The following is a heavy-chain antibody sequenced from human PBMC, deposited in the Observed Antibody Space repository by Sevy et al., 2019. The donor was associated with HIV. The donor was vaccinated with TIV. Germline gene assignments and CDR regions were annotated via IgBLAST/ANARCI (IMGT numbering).Heavy chain of an antibody. CDR2: ISAYNGNT. CDR1: GYTFTSYG. J-gene: IGHJ3*02. V-gene: IGHV1-18*01. CDR3: ARMREKYYYDSSGYYDAFDI. D-gene: IGHD3-22*01. Sequence: ASVKVSCKASGYTFTSYGISWVRQAPGRGLEWMGWISAYNGNTNYAQKLQGRVTMTTDTSTSTAYMELRSLRSDDTAVYYCARMREKYYYDSSGYYDAFDIWGQGTMVTVSS.